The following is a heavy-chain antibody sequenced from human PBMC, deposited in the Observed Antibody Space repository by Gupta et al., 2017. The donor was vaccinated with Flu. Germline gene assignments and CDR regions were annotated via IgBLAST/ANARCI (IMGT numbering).Heavy chain of an antibody. J-gene: IGHJ6*02. V-gene: IGHV3-23*01. CDR3: AKDSRGSSYYYYGMDV. CDR2: ISGSGGST. Sequence: EVQLLESGGGLVQPGGSLRLSLAASGFTFSSYAMSWVRQAPGKGLEWVSAISGSGGSTYYADSVKGRFTISRDNSKNTLYLQMNSLRAEDTAVYYCAKDSRGSSYYYYGMDVWGQGTTVTVSS. D-gene: IGHD6-19*01. CDR1: GFTFSSYA.